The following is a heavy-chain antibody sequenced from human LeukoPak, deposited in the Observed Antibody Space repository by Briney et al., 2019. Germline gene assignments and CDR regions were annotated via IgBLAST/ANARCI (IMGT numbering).Heavy chain of an antibody. V-gene: IGHV4-31*03. Sequence: SETLSFTCTVSGGSISSGGYYWSWIRQHPGKGLEWIGYIYYSGSTYYNPSLKSRVTISVDTSKNQFSLKLSSVTAADTAVYYCARTPVVPAAIGLEDGMDVWGQGTTVTVSS. CDR2: IYYSGST. D-gene: IGHD2-2*02. J-gene: IGHJ6*02. CDR1: GGSISSGGYY. CDR3: ARTPVVPAAIGLEDGMDV.